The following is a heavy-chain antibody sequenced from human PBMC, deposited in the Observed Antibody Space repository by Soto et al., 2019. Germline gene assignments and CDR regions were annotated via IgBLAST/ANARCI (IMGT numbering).Heavy chain of an antibody. V-gene: IGHV4-59*01. CDR2: IYYSGST. D-gene: IGHD5-18*01. CDR1: GGSISSYY. Sequence: QVQLQESGPGLVKPSETLSLTCTVSGGSISSYYWSWIRQPPGKGLEWIGYIYYSGSTNYNPSLKSRVTISVDTSKNQFSLKLSSVTAADTAVYYCARGVSRNGYSYGYEPPVWFDPWGQGTLVTVSS. CDR3: ARGVSRNGYSYGYEPPVWFDP. J-gene: IGHJ5*02.